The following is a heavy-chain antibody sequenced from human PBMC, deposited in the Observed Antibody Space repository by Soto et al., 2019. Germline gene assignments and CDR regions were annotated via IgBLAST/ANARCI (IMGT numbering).Heavy chain of an antibody. Sequence: EVQLVESGGGLVQPGGSLRLSCAASGFTFSSYEMNWVRQAPGKGLEWVSYISSSGYTIYYADSVKGRFTISRDNAKNSLYLQMNGRRAEDTAVYYCARGQYSSGGGYFDYWGQGTLVTVSS. CDR1: GFTFSSYE. CDR2: ISSSGYTI. CDR3: ARGQYSSGGGYFDY. D-gene: IGHD6-19*01. J-gene: IGHJ4*02. V-gene: IGHV3-48*03.